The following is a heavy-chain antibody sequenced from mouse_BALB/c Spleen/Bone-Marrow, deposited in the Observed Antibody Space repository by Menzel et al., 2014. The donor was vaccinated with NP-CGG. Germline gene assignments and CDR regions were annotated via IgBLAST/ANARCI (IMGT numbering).Heavy chain of an antibody. CDR2: ISSKSNNYAT. CDR1: GCTLNTNA. Sequence: EAQLQEPGGGLVQPKGSLKLSCAASGCTLNTNAMNWVRQAPGKGLEWVARISSKSNNYATYYADSVKDRLTISRDDSQSMFYLQMNNLKNEDKDMYFCVRDPSFWGRAMGYWGQGPPVTISS. CDR3: VRDPSFWGRAMGY. D-gene: IGHD4-1*01. V-gene: IGHV10S3*01. J-gene: IGHJ4*01.